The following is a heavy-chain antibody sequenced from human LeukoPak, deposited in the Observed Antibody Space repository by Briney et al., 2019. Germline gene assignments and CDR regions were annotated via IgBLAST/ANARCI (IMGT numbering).Heavy chain of an antibody. CDR3: ARGGDDILDY. CDR2: IYTSGST. D-gene: IGHD3-9*01. J-gene: IGHJ4*02. V-gene: IGHV4-61*02. Sequence: PSQTLFLTCTVSGGSISSGSYYWSWIRQPAGKGLEWIGRIYTSGSTNYNPSLKSRVTISVDTSKNQFSLKLSSVTAADTAVYYCARGGDDILDYWGQGTLVTVSS. CDR1: GGSISSGSYY.